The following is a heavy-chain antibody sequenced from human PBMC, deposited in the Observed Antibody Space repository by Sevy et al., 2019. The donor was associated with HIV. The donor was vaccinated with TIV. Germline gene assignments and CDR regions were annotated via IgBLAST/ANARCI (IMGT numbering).Heavy chain of an antibody. CDR3: ARAPPVRSGDDSLNWFDP. J-gene: IGHJ5*02. CDR1: GGPISSYY. D-gene: IGHD5-12*01. Sequence: SQTLSLTCGVSGGPISSYYWSWIRQPPGKRLEWIGYIHYSGSTNYNPSLNSRLTISLDTSKNQFSMRLTSVTAADTAVYYCARAPPVRSGDDSLNWFDPWGQGILVTVSS. CDR2: IHYSGST. V-gene: IGHV4-59*01.